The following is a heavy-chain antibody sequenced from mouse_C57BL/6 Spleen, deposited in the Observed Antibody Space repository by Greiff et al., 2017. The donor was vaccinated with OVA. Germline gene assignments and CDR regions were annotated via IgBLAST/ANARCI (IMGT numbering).Heavy chain of an antibody. Sequence: VQLQQSGPGLVQPSQSLSITCTVSGFSLTSYVVHWVRQSPGKGLEWLGVICSGGSTDYNAAFISRLSISKDNSKSQVFFKMNSLQADDTAIYYCARRELIGAMDYWGQGTSVTVSS. CDR1: GFSLTSYV. CDR3: ARRELIGAMDY. CDR2: ICSGGST. V-gene: IGHV2-2*01. J-gene: IGHJ4*01. D-gene: IGHD2-14*01.